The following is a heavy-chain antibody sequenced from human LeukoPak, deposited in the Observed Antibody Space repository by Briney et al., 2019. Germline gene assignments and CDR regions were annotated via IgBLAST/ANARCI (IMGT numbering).Heavy chain of an antibody. D-gene: IGHD2-15*01. CDR2: ISSDSSYI. V-gene: IGHV3-21*01. CDR1: GFTFSTYT. Sequence: GGSLRLSCAASGFTFSTYTMNWVRQAPGKGLEWVSSISSDSSYISYADSMKGRFTISRDNAKNSLYLQMNSLRAEDTAVYYCASEWSYWGQGTLVTVSS. CDR3: ASEWSY. J-gene: IGHJ4*02.